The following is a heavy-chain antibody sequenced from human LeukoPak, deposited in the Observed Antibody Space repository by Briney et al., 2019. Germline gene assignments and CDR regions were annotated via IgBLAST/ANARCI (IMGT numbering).Heavy chain of an antibody. D-gene: IGHD3-10*01. Sequence: GGSLRLSCAASGFTFSSYGMSWVRQAPGKGLEWVSAISGSGGSTYYADSVKGRFTISRDNSKNTLYLQMNSLRAEDTAVYYCAKDPWFGEFSVLDYWGQGTLVTVSS. J-gene: IGHJ4*02. V-gene: IGHV3-23*01. CDR3: AKDPWFGEFSVLDY. CDR2: ISGSGGST. CDR1: GFTFSSYG.